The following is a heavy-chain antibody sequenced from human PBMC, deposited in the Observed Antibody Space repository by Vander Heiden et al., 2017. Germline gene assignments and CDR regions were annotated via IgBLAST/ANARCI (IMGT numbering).Heavy chain of an antibody. CDR1: GCTFSSCA. D-gene: IGHD3-22*01. V-gene: IGHV3-23*01. Sequence: EVLLFEPGGGLVQPDGSIRLNCAASGCTFSSCAMSWVVQCPGKGLEWVSAISSSGGRTYDADSVKGRFNISRDNSKNTLYLQMNSLRAEDTAVYYCARDYNYDSSGRRFDYWGQGTLVNVSS. J-gene: IGHJ4*02. CDR3: ARDYNYDSSGRRFDY. CDR2: ISSSGGRT.